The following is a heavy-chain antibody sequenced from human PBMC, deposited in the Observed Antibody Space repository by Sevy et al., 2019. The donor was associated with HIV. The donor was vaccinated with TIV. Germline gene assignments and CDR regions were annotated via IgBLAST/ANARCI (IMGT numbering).Heavy chain of an antibody. Sequence: SGPTLVKPTQTLTLTCTFSGFSLSTSGVGVGWIRQPPGKALEWLALFYWDDDKRYSPSLKSRLTINKDTSKNQVVLKWPNMDPVETATYYCEHGFDYYGSGDPLFFDYWGQGTLVTVSS. CDR3: EHGFDYYGSGDPLFFDY. V-gene: IGHV2-5*02. J-gene: IGHJ4*02. D-gene: IGHD3-10*01. CDR2: FYWDDDK. CDR1: GFSLSTSGVG.